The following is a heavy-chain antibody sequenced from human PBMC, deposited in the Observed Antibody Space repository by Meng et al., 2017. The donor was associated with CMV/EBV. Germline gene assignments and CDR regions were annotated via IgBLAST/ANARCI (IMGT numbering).Heavy chain of an antibody. J-gene: IGHJ4*02. Sequence: QVRLVQPGAEVKRPGASVKVSCQTSGYRFSDHYMHWVRQAPGQGLEWMGWIYPNSGGTHYAQKFQDRVTMTRDTSISTVYMELSRLTSDDTAVYYCVRDHNWGPDYWGQGTLVTGSS. V-gene: IGHV1-2*02. CDR2: IYPNSGGT. CDR3: VRDHNWGPDY. D-gene: IGHD1-1*01. CDR1: GYRFSDHY.